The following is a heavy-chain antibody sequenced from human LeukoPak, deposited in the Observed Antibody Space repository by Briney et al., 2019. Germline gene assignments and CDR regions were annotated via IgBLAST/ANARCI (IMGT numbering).Heavy chain of an antibody. CDR3: ARGGFNYYDRSGYNDDAFDI. CDR2: ISAYNGNT. D-gene: IGHD3-22*01. J-gene: IGHJ3*02. Sequence: ASVKVSCKASGYTFTSYGISWVRQAPGQGLEWMGWISAYNGNTNYAQKFQGRVTMTTDTVTSTVYMEIRRLRSDDTAVYYCARGGFNYYDRSGYNDDAFDIWGQGTMVTVSS. CDR1: GYTFTSYG. V-gene: IGHV1-18*01.